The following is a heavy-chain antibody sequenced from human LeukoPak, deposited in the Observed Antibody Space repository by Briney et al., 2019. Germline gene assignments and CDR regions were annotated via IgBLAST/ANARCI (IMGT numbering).Heavy chain of an antibody. V-gene: IGHV3-23*01. CDR2: ISGGGDNT. CDR3: AKFEGALLGNYYMDV. Sequence: GGSLRLSCAVSGFPFSDFAMSWVRQAQGKGLEWVSTISGGGDNTYFADSVKGRFTISRDNSKNTLFLQMVSLRAEDTAVYYCAKFEGALLGNYYMDVWGKGTTVTVSS. J-gene: IGHJ6*03. CDR1: GFPFSDFA.